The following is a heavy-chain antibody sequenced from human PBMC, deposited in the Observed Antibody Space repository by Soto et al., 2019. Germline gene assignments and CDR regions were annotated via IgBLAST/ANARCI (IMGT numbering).Heavy chain of an antibody. Sequence: EVQLLESGGGLVQPGGSLRLSCAASGFTFSSYAMSWVRQAPGKGLEWVSAISGSGGSTYYADSVKGRFTISRDNSKNTLYLQMNSLRAEDTAVYYCAKDELLWFGEFSTFDYWGQRTLVTVSS. CDR2: ISGSGGST. CDR1: GFTFSSYA. J-gene: IGHJ4*02. V-gene: IGHV3-23*01. CDR3: AKDELLWFGEFSTFDY. D-gene: IGHD3-10*01.